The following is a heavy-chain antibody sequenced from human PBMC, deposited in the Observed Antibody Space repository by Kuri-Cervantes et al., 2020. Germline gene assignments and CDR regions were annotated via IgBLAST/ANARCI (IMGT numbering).Heavy chain of an antibody. V-gene: IGHV4-61*01. CDR2: IYYSGST. CDR1: GGSVSSGSYY. J-gene: IGHJ4*02. Sequence: SETLSLTCTVSGGSVSSGSYYWSWIRQPPGKGLEWIGYIYYSGSTNYNPSLKSRVTISVDTSKNQFSLKLSSVAAADTAVYYCASLAGGVRAASADSGDFDYWGQGTLVTVSS. D-gene: IGHD1-26*01. CDR3: ASLAGGVRAASADSGDFDY.